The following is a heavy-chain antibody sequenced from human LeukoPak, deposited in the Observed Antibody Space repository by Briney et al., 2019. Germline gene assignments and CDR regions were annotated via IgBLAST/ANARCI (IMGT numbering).Heavy chain of an antibody. D-gene: IGHD3-22*01. Sequence: SGGSLRLSCAASGFTLSSFGMHWVRQAPGKGLEWVAVIWYDGSNKYYADSVKGRFTISRDNSKNTLYLQMNSLRAEDTAVYYCARELPPVVTYYFDYWGQGTLVTVSS. V-gene: IGHV3-33*01. CDR3: ARELPPVVTYYFDY. CDR1: GFTLSSFG. J-gene: IGHJ4*02. CDR2: IWYDGSNK.